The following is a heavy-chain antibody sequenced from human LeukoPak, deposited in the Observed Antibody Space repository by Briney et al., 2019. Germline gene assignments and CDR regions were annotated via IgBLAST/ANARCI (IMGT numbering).Heavy chain of an antibody. CDR2: IKYDGSEI. CDR1: GFYFGSFW. V-gene: IGHV3-7*01. CDR3: ARSYQLDY. J-gene: IGHJ4*02. Sequence: GGSLRLSXVVSGFYFGSFWMTWVRQAPGKGLDWVANIKYDGSEIYYADSVKGRFTISRDNANSSPYLQLNNLRVEDTALYYCARSYQLDYWGQGTLVTVSS. D-gene: IGHD2-2*01.